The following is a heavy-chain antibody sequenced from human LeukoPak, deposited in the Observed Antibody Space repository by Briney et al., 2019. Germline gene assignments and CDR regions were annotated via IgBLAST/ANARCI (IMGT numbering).Heavy chain of an antibody. CDR2: MNPNSGNT. V-gene: IGHV1-8*01. Sequence: ASVKVPCKASGYTFTSYDINWVRQATGQGLEWMGWMNPNSGNTGYAQKFQGRVTMTRNTSISTAYMELSSLRSEDTAVYYCAIYTAMDPADAFDIWGQGTMVTVSS. D-gene: IGHD5-18*01. CDR1: GYTFTSYD. J-gene: IGHJ3*02. CDR3: AIYTAMDPADAFDI.